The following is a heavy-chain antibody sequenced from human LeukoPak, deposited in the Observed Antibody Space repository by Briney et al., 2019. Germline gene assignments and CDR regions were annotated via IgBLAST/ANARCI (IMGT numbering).Heavy chain of an antibody. V-gene: IGHV3-21*01. D-gene: IGHD3-9*01. Sequence: PGGSLRLSGAASGFTFSSYSMNWVRQAPGKGLEWVSSISSSSSYIYYADSVKGRLTISRDNAKNSLYLQMNSLRAEDTAVYYCARSPLGGDILPGRPHYYFDYWGQGTLVTVSS. CDR1: GFTFSSYS. CDR2: ISSSSSYI. CDR3: ARSPLGGDILPGRPHYYFDY. J-gene: IGHJ4*02.